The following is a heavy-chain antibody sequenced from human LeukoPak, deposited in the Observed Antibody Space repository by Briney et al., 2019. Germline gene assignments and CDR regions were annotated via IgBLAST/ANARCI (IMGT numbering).Heavy chain of an antibody. Sequence: CXVSGGSISSGSYYWSWIRQPAGKGLEWIGRIYTSGSTNYNPSLKSRVTISVDTSKNQFSLKLSSVTAADTAVYYCARGGGGDYEEYFQHWGQGTLVTVSS. V-gene: IGHV4-61*02. J-gene: IGHJ1*01. CDR3: ARGGGGDYEEYFQH. CDR1: GGSISSGSYY. D-gene: IGHD4-17*01. CDR2: IYTSGST.